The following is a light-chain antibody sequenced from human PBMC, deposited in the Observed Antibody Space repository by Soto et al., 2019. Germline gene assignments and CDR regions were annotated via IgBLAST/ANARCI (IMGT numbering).Light chain of an antibody. V-gene: IGLV2-23*02. J-gene: IGLJ1*01. CDR1: SSDVGAYNL. CDR2: EVT. CDR3: CSYAGRPYV. Sequence: QSALTQPASVSGSPGQSITISCTGTSSDVGAYNLVSWYQVHPGKAPKLMIFEVTKRPSGVSNRFSGSKSGNTASLTISGLHTEDEADYFCCSYAGRPYVFGTGTKVPVL.